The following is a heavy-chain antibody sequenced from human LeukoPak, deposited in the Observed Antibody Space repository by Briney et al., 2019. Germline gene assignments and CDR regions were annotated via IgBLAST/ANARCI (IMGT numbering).Heavy chain of an antibody. Sequence: GASVKVSCKASGYTFTSYGISWVRQAPGQGLEWMGWISAYNGNTNYAQELQGRVTMTTDTSTSTAYMELSSLRSEDTAVYYCAREYILTGYYFDYWGQGTLVTVSS. V-gene: IGHV1-18*01. CDR3: AREYILTGYYFDY. D-gene: IGHD3-9*01. CDR1: GYTFTSYG. CDR2: ISAYNGNT. J-gene: IGHJ4*02.